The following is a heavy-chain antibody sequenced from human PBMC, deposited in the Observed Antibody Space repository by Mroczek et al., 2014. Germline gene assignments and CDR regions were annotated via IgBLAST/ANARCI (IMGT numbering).Heavy chain of an antibody. CDR1: GGSFSGYY. CDR3: ARGRQDVVPPRGSTYYYYYGMDV. J-gene: IGHJ6*02. CDR2: INHSGST. D-gene: IGHD2-2*01. Sequence: QVQLQQWGAGLLKPSETLSLTCAVYGGSFSGYYWSWIRQPPGKGLEWIGEINHSGSTNYNPSLKSRVTISVDTSKNQFSLKLSSVTAADTAVYYCARGRQDVVPPRGSTYYYYYGMDVWGQGTTVTVSS. V-gene: IGHV4-34*01.